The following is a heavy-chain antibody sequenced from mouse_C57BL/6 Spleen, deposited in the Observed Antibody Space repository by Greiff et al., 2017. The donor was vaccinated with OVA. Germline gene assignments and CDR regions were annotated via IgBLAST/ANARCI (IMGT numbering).Heavy chain of an antibody. CDR2: IDPSDSYT. J-gene: IGHJ2*01. Sequence: QVQLQQPGAELVMPGASVKLSCKASGYTFTSYWMHWVKQRPGQGLEWIGEIDPSDSYTNYNQKFKGKSTLTVDKSSSTAYMQLSSLTSEDSAVYYCARSWPTVVGGGYYFDYWGQGTTLTVSS. CDR1: GYTFTSYW. D-gene: IGHD1-1*01. CDR3: ARSWPTVVGGGYYFDY. V-gene: IGHV1-69*01.